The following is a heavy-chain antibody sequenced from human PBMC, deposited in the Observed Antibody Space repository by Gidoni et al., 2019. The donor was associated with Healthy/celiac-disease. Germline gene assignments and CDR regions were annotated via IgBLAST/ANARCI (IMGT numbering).Heavy chain of an antibody. Sequence: EVQLVESGGGLVQPGGSLRLSCAASGFTVGSNYMSWVRQAPGKGLEWGSVIYSGGSTYYADSVKGRFTISRHNSKNTLYLQMNSLRAEDTAVYYCARESRGYSYAPDYWGQGTLVTVSS. J-gene: IGHJ4*02. V-gene: IGHV3-53*04. CDR3: ARESRGYSYAPDY. CDR1: GFTVGSNY. D-gene: IGHD5-18*01. CDR2: IYSGGST.